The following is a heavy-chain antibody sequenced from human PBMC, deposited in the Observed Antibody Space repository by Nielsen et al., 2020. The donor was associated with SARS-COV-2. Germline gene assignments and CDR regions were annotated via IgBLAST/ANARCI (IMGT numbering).Heavy chain of an antibody. J-gene: IGHJ1*01. CDR1: GFTFDDYA. CDR2: ISSNSGSI. V-gene: IGHV3-9*01. D-gene: IGHD6-19*01. Sequence: SLKISCAASGFTFDDYAMHWVRQAPGKGLEWVSGISSNSGSIGYADSVKGRFTISRDNSKNTLYLQMNSLRAEDTAVYYCARDLYSSGWWGYFQYWGQGTLVTVSS. CDR3: ARDLYSSGWWGYFQY.